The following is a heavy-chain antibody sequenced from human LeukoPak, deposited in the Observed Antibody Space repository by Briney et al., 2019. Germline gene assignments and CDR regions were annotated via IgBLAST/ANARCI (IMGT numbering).Heavy chain of an antibody. CDR2: ISGGGDRT. V-gene: IGHV3-23*01. CDR1: GFTFSDFD. CDR3: ARHWV. Sequence: GGSLRPSCAASGFTFSDFDMSWVRQAPGKGLEGVSAISGGGDRTYYADSVKGRFTISRDNSKNTLYLQMNSLRAEDAAVYYCARHWVWGQGTLVTVSS. D-gene: IGHD3-16*01. J-gene: IGHJ4*02.